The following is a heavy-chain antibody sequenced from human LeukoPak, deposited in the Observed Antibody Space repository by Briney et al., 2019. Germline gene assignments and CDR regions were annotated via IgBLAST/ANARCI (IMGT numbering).Heavy chain of an antibody. D-gene: IGHD5-24*01. CDR1: GGSFSGYY. CDR3: AGARGMATTYYFDY. V-gene: IGHV4-34*01. J-gene: IGHJ4*02. Sequence: SETLSLTCAVYGGSFSGYYWSWIRQPPGKGLEWIGEINHSGSTNYNPSLKSRVTISVDTSKNQFSLKLSPVTAADTAVYYCAGARGMATTYYFDYWGQGTLVTVSS. CDR2: INHSGST.